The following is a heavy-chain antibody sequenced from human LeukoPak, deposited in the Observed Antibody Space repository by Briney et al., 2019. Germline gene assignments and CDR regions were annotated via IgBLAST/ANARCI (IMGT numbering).Heavy chain of an antibody. CDR2: ITRSDGTP. V-gene: IGHV3-23*01. CDR3: AQWGDYDMVSGYYASDY. J-gene: IGHJ4*02. D-gene: IGHD3-9*01. CDR1: GFTFCDYA. Sequence: HPGGSLRLSYAASGFTFCDYAMSRVRAAPGKRLECVSAITRSDGTPQYADSVKGLFTISRENSKNTLYLQMNRLRVEDTAVYYCAQWGDYDMVSGYYASDYWGQGTLVTVSS.